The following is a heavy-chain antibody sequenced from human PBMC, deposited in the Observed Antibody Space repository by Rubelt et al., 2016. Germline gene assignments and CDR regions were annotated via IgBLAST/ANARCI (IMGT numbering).Heavy chain of an antibody. CDR3: ARGLARAAAAPRRLWFDP. D-gene: IGHD6-13*01. J-gene: IGHJ5*02. V-gene: IGHV4-34*01. CDR1: GGSFSGYY. CDR2: INHSGST. Sequence: QVQLQQWGAGLLKPSETLSLTCAVYGGSFSGYYWSWIRQPPGKGLEWIGEINHSGSTNYNPSLKSRVTTSVDRSKNQFSLQLRSATAAETAVYYCARGLARAAAAPRRLWFDPWGQGTLVTVSS.